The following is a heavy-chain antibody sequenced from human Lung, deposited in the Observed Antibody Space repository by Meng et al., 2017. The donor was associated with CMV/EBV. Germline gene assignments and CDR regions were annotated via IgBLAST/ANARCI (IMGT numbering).Heavy chain of an antibody. J-gene: IGHJ4*02. Sequence: GGSLRLSCVVSRVTFRNYAMHWVRQAPAKGQEWVAVISSDGQNKYYADSVKGRFAISRDNLRSTLYLQLSSLRLEDTAVYYCATYSRAPAALLAYFNYWGLGXLVTVSS. CDR2: ISSDGQNK. CDR3: ATYSRAPAALLAYFNY. V-gene: IGHV3-30*09. D-gene: IGHD2-2*01. CDR1: RVTFRNYA.